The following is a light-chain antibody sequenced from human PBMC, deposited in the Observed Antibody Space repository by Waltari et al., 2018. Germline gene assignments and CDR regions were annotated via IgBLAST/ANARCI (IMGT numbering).Light chain of an antibody. CDR1: QSVRSSY. CDR3: QQYGSSPGT. CDR2: GAA. Sequence: EIVLTQSPGTLSLSPGERATLACRASQSVRSSYLAWYEQKPGQAPRLLIYGAASRATGIPDRFSGSVSGTDFTLTISRLEPEDFAVYYCQQYGSSPGTFGQGPSWRSN. V-gene: IGKV3-20*01. J-gene: IGKJ2*01.